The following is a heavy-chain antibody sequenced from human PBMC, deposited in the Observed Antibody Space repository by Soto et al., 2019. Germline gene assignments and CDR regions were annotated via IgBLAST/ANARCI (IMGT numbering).Heavy chain of an antibody. V-gene: IGHV3-15*01. D-gene: IGHD5-12*01. CDR3: TTDESARPYYSGYDYHDY. J-gene: IGHJ4*02. CDR2: IKSKTDGGTT. Sequence: GGSLRLSCAASGFTFSNAWMSWVRQAPGKGLEWVGRIKSKTDGGTTDYAAPVKGRFTISRDDSKNTLYLQMNSLKTEDTAVYYCTTDESARPYYSGYDYHDYWGQGTLVTVSS. CDR1: GFTFSNAW.